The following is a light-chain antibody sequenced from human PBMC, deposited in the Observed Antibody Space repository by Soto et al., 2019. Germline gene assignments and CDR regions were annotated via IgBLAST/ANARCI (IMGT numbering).Light chain of an antibody. V-gene: IGKV3-20*01. CDR1: QSVSSGH. J-gene: IGKJ1*01. CDR3: QQYGHSLWT. CDR2: GAS. Sequence: DIVLTQSPATLSLSPGERASLSCRASQSVSSGHLAWYQQKPGQALRLLIYGASSRATGIPDRFSGSGSGTDFTLTISRLEPEDYAVYYCQQYGHSLWTFGQGTKVEIK.